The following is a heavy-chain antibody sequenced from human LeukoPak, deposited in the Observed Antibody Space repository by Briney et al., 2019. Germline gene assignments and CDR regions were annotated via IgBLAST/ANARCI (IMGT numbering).Heavy chain of an antibody. CDR2: IWYDGSNK. J-gene: IGHJ4*02. CDR3: AKVQDGGNFNPPDY. CDR1: GFTFSSYG. V-gene: IGHV3-33*06. Sequence: PGGSLRLSCAASGFTFSSYGMHWVRQAPAKGLEWVAVIWYDGSNKYYADSVKGRFTISRDNSKNTLYLQMNSLRAEDTAVYYCAKVQDGGNFNPPDYWGQGTLVAAS. D-gene: IGHD4-23*01.